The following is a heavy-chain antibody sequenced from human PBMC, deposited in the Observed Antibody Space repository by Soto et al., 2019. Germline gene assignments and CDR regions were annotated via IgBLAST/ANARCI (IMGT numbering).Heavy chain of an antibody. Sequence: EVHLMESGGGLVKPGGSLRLSCSASGFNFNSYTMNWVRQAPGKGLEWVSSISRFSDRTYYADSVKGRFAIFRANAENAVYLQVNSLRAEDTAVYYCARVGAYFGEFDYFDYWGQGAPGTVSS. J-gene: IGHJ4*01. CDR1: GFNFNSYT. D-gene: IGHD3-10*01. CDR3: ARVGAYFGEFDYFDY. V-gene: IGHV3-21*06. CDR2: ISRFSDRT.